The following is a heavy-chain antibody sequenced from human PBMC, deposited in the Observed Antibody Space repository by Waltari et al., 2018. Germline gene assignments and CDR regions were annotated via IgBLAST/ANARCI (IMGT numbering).Heavy chain of an antibody. V-gene: IGHV1-18*01. D-gene: IGHD1-26*01. J-gene: IGHJ4*02. CDR3: ARKRGSYLSYFDF. CDR1: GYTFATFA. Sequence: QVQLVQSGAEVKKPGASVKVSCKASGYTFATFAITWVRQAPGQGLEWMGVISGYNGNTNYAQKFQGRVTMTTDTSTSTAYLELKSLGSDDTAVYYCARKRGSYLSYFDFWGQGTLVTVPS. CDR2: ISGYNGNT.